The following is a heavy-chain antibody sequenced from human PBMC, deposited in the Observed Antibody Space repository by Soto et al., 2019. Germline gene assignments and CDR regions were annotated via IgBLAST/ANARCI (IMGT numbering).Heavy chain of an antibody. V-gene: IGHV3-23*01. CDR2: ISGSGGSSGP. CDR3: AKARCSTANCYVPEY. D-gene: IGHD2-2*01. Sequence: GGSLRLSCVAPGFTFSTYTMSWVRQAPGKGLEWVSVISGSGGSSGPSYADSVQGRFSISRDNTRNTLYLQMNSLRGEDTAMYYCAKARCSTANCYVPEYWGQGTRVTVSS. J-gene: IGHJ4*02. CDR1: GFTFSTYT.